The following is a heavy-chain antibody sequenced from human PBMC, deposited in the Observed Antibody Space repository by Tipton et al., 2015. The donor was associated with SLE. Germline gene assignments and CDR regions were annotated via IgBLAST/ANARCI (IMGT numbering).Heavy chain of an antibody. CDR2: LYHRGGN. D-gene: IGHD3-22*01. Sequence: GLVKPSETLSLTCAVSGYYITSGDFWGWFRQSPGKGLEWVGSLYHRGGNCYNPSPKSRGTISTDTSKNEIYLKLTSVTATDTAVDFCARDPYDSPWRNGWFDPWGQGTLVTVSS. CDR1: GYYITSGDF. CDR3: ARDPYDSPWRNGWFDP. V-gene: IGHV4-38-2*02. J-gene: IGHJ5*02.